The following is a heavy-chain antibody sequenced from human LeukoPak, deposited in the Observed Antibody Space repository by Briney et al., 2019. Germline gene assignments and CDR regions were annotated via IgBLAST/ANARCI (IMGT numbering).Heavy chain of an antibody. CDR1: GFPFSSYS. J-gene: IGHJ6*04. D-gene: IGHD5-12*01. Sequence: GGSLRLSCAASGFPFSSYSKHWVRQAPGKGLEWVSSIRGSSSYIYYADSVKGRFTISRDNAKNSLYLQMNSLRAEDTAVYYCASLDIVATIPYYYYGMDVWGKGTTVTVSS. CDR3: ASLDIVATIPYYYYGMDV. V-gene: IGHV3-21*01. CDR2: IRGSSSYI.